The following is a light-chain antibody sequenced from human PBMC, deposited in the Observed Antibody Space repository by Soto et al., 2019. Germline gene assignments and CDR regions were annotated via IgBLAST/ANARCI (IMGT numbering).Light chain of an antibody. J-gene: IGKJ1*01. CDR2: DAS. V-gene: IGKV1-5*01. Sequence: DIEMTQSPSTLFASVGDRVTITCRASQNVDHWVAWYQQKPGRAPKFLIFDASILESGVPSRFSGSGSGTEFTLSISNLQPEDFATYYCQRYNSNSRTFGQGTRV. CDR3: QRYNSNSRT. CDR1: QNVDHW.